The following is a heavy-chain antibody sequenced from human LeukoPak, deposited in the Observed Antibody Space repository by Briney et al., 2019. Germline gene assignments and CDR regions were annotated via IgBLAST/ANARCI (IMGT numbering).Heavy chain of an antibody. Sequence: SVQVSCQASGGTFISYAISWVRRAPGQGLEWMGGVIPIFGTANYAQKFQGRVTITADESTSTAYMELSSLRSEDTAVYYCARVTGTTGNWFDPWGQGTLVTVSS. J-gene: IGHJ5*02. D-gene: IGHD1-20*01. CDR3: ARVTGTTGNWFDP. CDR2: VIPIFGTA. CDR1: GGTFISYA. V-gene: IGHV1-69*01.